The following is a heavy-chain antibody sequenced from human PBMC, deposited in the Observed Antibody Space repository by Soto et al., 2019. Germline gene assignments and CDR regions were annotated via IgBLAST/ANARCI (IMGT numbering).Heavy chain of an antibody. V-gene: IGHV3-33*01. Sequence: QVQLVESRGGVVQPGRSLRLSCAASGFTFSSYGMHWVRQAPGKGLEWVAVIWYDGSNKYYADSVKGRFTISRDNSKNTLYLQMNSLRAENTAVYYCAREMEALDYWGQGTLVTVSS. D-gene: IGHD2-8*01. J-gene: IGHJ4*02. CDR2: IWYDGSNK. CDR3: AREMEALDY. CDR1: GFTFSSYG.